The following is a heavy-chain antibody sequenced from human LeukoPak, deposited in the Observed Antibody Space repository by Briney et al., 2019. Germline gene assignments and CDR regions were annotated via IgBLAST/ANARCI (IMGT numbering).Heavy chain of an antibody. Sequence: GGSLRLSCAASGFTFSSYDMHWVRQATGKGLEWVSAIGTAGDTYYPGSVKGRFTISRENAKNSLYLQMNSLRAGDAAVYYCARVGYDSDAFDIWGQGTMVTVSS. CDR1: GFTFSSYD. V-gene: IGHV3-13*01. CDR2: IGTAGDT. CDR3: ARVGYDSDAFDI. J-gene: IGHJ3*02. D-gene: IGHD3-3*01.